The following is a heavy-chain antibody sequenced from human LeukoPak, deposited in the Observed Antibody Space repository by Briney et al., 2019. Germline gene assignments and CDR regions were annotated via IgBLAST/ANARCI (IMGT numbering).Heavy chain of an antibody. CDR1: GYTFTDYY. CDR2: INPKIGGT. V-gene: IGHV1-2*06. D-gene: IGHD3-3*01. J-gene: IGHJ4*02. CDR3: ASGGWSGYSPQGRHDY. Sequence: ASVKVSCKASGYTFTDYYIHWVRQAPGQGLEWMGRINPKIGGTNYAQKFQGRVTMTRDTSISTAYMEVISLRSDDTAVYYCASGGWSGYSPQGRHDYWGQGTLVTVSS.